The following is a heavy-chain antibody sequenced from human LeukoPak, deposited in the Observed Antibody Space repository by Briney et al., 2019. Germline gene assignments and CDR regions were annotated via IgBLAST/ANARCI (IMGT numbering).Heavy chain of an antibody. CDR2: INPNSGGT. CDR3: ARTPPGIWGGYYYFDY. CDR1: GYTFTGYY. Sequence: ASVKVSCKASGYTFTGYYMHWVRQAPGQGLEWMGWINPNSGGTNYAQKFQGRVTMTTDTSTSTAYMELRSLRPDDTAVYYCARTPPGIWGGYYYFDYWGQGTLVTVSS. V-gene: IGHV1-2*02. J-gene: IGHJ4*02. D-gene: IGHD3-3*01.